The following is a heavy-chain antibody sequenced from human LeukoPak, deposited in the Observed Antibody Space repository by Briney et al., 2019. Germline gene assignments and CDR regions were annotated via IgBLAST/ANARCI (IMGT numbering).Heavy chain of an antibody. Sequence: GGSLRLSCAASGFTFSSYGMHWVRQAPGKGLEWVAVISYDGSNKYYADSVKGRFTISRDNSKNTLYLQMNSLRAEDTAVYYCAKEAVGIAARWGQGTTVTVSS. CDR1: GFTFSSYG. CDR2: ISYDGSNK. J-gene: IGHJ6*02. V-gene: IGHV3-30*18. D-gene: IGHD6-6*01. CDR3: AKEAVGIAAR.